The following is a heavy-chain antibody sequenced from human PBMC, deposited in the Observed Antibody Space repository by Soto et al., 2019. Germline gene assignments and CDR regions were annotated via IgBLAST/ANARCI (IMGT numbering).Heavy chain of an antibody. Sequence: EVQLLESGGGLVQPGGSLRLSCAASGFTFSNYAMSWVRQAPGKGLEWVSAISSSGRQTYYADSVRGRFTILRDNSKNALYLQMSSLRAGDTAVYYCAKDRTTFGVINQYFFDSWGQGTLVAVSS. D-gene: IGHD3-3*01. CDR2: ISSSGRQT. J-gene: IGHJ4*02. CDR1: GFTFSNYA. CDR3: AKDRTTFGVINQYFFDS. V-gene: IGHV3-23*01.